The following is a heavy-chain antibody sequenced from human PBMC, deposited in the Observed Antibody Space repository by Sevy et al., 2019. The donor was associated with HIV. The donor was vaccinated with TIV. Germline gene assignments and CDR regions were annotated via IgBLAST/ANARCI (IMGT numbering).Heavy chain of an antibody. Sequence: GGSLRLSCAASGFTLSSYAMSWVRQAPGKGLEWVSAISGSGGGTYYADSVKGRFTISRDNSKNTLYLQMNSLRAEDTAVYYCAKALGYCTHGVCYTSAFDIWGQGTMVTVSS. D-gene: IGHD2-8*01. CDR3: AKALGYCTHGVCYTSAFDI. J-gene: IGHJ3*02. CDR2: ISGSGGGT. V-gene: IGHV3-23*01. CDR1: GFTLSSYA.